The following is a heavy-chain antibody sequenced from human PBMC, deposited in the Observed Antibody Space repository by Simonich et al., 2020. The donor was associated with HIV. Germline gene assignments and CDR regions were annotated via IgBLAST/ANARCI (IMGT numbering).Heavy chain of an antibody. Sequence: QVHLQQWGAGLLKPSETLSRTCTVYGESFSGYYWSWIRQPPGKGLDGIGEINHRGSTNYNPSLKSRLTISVDTSKNQFSLKLNSVTAADTAVYYCARLYDSWVQGTLVTVSS. CDR1: GESFSGYY. CDR2: INHRGST. V-gene: IGHV4-34*01. CDR3: ARLYDS. J-gene: IGHJ4*02.